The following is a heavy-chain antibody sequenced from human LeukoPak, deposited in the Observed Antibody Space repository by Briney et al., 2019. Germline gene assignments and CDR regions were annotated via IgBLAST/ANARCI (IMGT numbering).Heavy chain of an antibody. V-gene: IGHV4-38-2*02. Sequence: SETLSLTCTVSGYSISSGYYWGWIRQPPGKGLEWIGSICHSGSTYYNPSLKSRVTISVDTSKNQFSLKLSSVTAADTAVYYCARHGYDYVWGSYRYYFDYWGQGTLVTVSS. D-gene: IGHD3-16*02. CDR1: GYSISSGYY. CDR2: ICHSGST. CDR3: ARHGYDYVWGSYRYYFDY. J-gene: IGHJ4*02.